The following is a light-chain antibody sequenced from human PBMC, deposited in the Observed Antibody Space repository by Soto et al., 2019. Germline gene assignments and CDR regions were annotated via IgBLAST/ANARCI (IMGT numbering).Light chain of an antibody. Sequence: DIQMTQSPSSLSASGGDRVTVTCRASQGIGTYLVWYQRKSGKAPTLLIYASSTLQTGVPSRFSGSGSGTDFSLTISRLHPEDVATYYCQQVDSYPRTCGQGTKWDIK. V-gene: IGKV1-9*01. CDR1: QGIGTY. J-gene: IGKJ1*01. CDR2: ASS. CDR3: QQVDSYPRT.